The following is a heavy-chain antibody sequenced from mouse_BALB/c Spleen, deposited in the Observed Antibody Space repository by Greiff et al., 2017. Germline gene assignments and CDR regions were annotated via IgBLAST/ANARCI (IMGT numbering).Heavy chain of an antibody. J-gene: IGHJ4*01. Sequence: DVTLEESGGGLVQPGGSLRLSCATSGFTFTDYYMSWVRQPPGKALEWLGFIRNKANGYTTEYSASVKGRFTISRDNSQSILYLQMNTLRAEDSATYYCARDSSNWEYYYAMDYWGQGTSVTVSS. V-gene: IGHV7-3*02. CDR3: ARDSSNWEYYYAMDY. CDR1: GFTFTDYY. D-gene: IGHD4-1*01. CDR2: IRNKANGYTT.